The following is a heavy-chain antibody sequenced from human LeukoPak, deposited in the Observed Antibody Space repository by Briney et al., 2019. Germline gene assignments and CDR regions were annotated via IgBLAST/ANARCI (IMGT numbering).Heavy chain of an antibody. CDR1: GYRFTSNW. D-gene: IGHD1-1*01. CDR3: ARPGTTGAPI. CDR2: IDPGDSDT. J-gene: IGHJ4*02. V-gene: IGHV5-51*01. Sequence: GESLKISCKGFGYRFTSNWIGLVRQMPGKGLEGMGIIDPGDSDTRDSPCFECQVTIAARSAILTAYLQWSSLNASHTAMYYCARPGTTGAPIWGQGTLVTVSS.